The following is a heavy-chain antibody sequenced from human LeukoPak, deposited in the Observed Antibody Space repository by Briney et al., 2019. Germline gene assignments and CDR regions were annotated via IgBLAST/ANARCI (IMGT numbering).Heavy chain of an antibody. D-gene: IGHD2-2*01. CDR2: MNPNSGNT. CDR3: ARVDIVVVPAAMTYYYYGMDV. V-gene: IGHV1-8*01. CDR1: GYTFTSYD. J-gene: IGHJ6*02. Sequence: ASVKVSCKASGYTFTSYDINWVRQAPGQGLEWMGWMNPNSGNTAYAQKFQGRVTMTRNTSISTAYMELSSLRSEDTAVYYCARVDIVVVPAAMTYYYYGMDVWGQGTTVTVSS.